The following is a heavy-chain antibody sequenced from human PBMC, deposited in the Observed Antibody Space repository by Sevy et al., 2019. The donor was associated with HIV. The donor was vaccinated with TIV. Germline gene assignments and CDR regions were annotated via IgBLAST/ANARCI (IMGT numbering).Heavy chain of an antibody. J-gene: IGHJ3*02. CDR2: ISYDGSNK. Sequence: GSLRLSCAASGFTFSSYAMHWVRQAPGKGLEWVAVISYDGSNKYYADSVKGRFTISRDNSKNTLYLQMNSLRAEDTAVYYCARARGYSYGGDAFDIWGQGTMVTVSS. CDR3: ARARGYSYGGDAFDI. CDR1: GFTFSSYA. D-gene: IGHD5-18*01. V-gene: IGHV3-30-3*01.